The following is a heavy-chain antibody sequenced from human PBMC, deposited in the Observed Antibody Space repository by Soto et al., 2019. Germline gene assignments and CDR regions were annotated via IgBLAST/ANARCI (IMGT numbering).Heavy chain of an antibody. D-gene: IGHD3-9*01. J-gene: IGHJ3*01. CDR1: GGSISSSSYY. V-gene: IGHV4-39*01. Sequence: SETLSLTCTVSGGSISSSSYYWGWIRQPPGKGLEWIGSIYYSGSTYYNPSLKSRVTISVDTSTNQFSLKLSSDSAGDSAVFYSARPTPVAATTLDTLYSWGQGTMDTV. CDR2: IYYSGST. CDR3: ARPTPVAATTLDTLYS.